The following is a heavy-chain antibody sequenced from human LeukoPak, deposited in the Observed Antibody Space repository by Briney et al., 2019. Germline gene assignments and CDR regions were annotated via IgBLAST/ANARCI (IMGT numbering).Heavy chain of an antibody. J-gene: IGHJ4*02. CDR2: ISYDGSNK. CDR1: GFTFSSYG. CDR3: AKVDIVVVPAAPDY. V-gene: IGHV3-30*18. Sequence: GGSLRLSCAASGFTFSSYGMHWVRQAPGKGLEWVAVISYDGSNKYYADSVKGRFTISRDNSKNTLYLQMNSLRAEDTAVYYCAKVDIVVVPAAPDYWGQGTLVTVSS. D-gene: IGHD2-2*01.